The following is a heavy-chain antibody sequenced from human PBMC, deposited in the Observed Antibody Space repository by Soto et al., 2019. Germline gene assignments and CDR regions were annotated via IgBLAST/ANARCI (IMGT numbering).Heavy chain of an antibody. J-gene: IGHJ4*02. V-gene: IGHV3-23*01. Sequence: EVQLLESGGGLVQPGGSLRLSCAASGFTFSSNAMSWVRQAPGKGLEWVSAISGSGGSTWYADSVKGRFTISRDNSKNTLHLQMNSLSAEDTAVYYCAQDAAGTSGWGQGTLVIVSS. CDR3: AQDAAGTSG. CDR1: GFTFSSNA. D-gene: IGHD6-13*01. CDR2: ISGSGGST.